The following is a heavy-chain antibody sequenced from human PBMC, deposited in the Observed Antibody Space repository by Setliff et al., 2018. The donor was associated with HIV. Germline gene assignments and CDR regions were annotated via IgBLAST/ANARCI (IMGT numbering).Heavy chain of an antibody. V-gene: IGHV4-38-2*01. CDR1: GYSISNGYY. Sequence: SSETLSLTCALSGYSISNGYYWGWIRQPSGKGLEWIGSIYHNGSTFYNPSLRSRVTISVDTSQDQFSLRLTSVTAADTAVYYCAARNSGNPTRHFDYWGQGTLVTSPQ. CDR3: AARNSGNPTRHFDY. D-gene: IGHD3-10*01. CDR2: IYHNGST. J-gene: IGHJ4*02.